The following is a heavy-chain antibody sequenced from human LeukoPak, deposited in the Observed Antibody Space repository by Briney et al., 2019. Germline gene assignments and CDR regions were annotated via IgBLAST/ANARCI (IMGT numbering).Heavy chain of an antibody. CDR3: ARMVTGSYLDY. J-gene: IGHJ4*02. CDR1: GFTVSSNY. Sequence: HPGGSLRLSCAASGFTVSSNYMSWVRQAPGKGLEWVSVIYSGGSTYYADSVKGRFTISRDNSKNTLYLQVNSLRAEDTAVYYCARMVTGSYLDYWGQGTLVTVSS. V-gene: IGHV3-66*01. CDR2: IYSGGST. D-gene: IGHD1-26*01.